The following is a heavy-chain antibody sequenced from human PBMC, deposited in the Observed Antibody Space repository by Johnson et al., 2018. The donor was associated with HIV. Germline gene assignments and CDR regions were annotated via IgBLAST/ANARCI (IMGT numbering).Heavy chain of an antibody. Sequence: QVQLVESGGGVVQPGRSRRLSCAASGFTFSTYAMHWVRQAPGKGLEWVAIISYDGSNKDYADSVKGRFTISRDNSKNALYLQMNSLRAEDTAVYFCAKSGSRNYDFRSGYYSDGFDVWGQGTMVTVSS. CDR3: AKSGSRNYDFRSGYYSDGFDV. V-gene: IGHV3-30*18. J-gene: IGHJ3*01. D-gene: IGHD3-3*01. CDR1: GFTFSTYA. CDR2: ISYDGSNK.